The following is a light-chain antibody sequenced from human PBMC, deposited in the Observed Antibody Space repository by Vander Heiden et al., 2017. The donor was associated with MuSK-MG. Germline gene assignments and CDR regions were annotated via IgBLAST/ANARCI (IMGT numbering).Light chain of an antibody. V-gene: IGLV1-40*01. CDR2: GNS. CDR1: SSNIGAGYD. Sequence: QSVLTQPLSVSGAPGQRATIPCTGSSSNIGAGYDVHWYQQLPGTAPKLLIYGNSNRPSGVPDRFSGSKSGTSASLAITGLQAEDEADYYCQSYDSSLSGVVFGGGTKLTVL. CDR3: QSYDSSLSGVV. J-gene: IGLJ2*01.